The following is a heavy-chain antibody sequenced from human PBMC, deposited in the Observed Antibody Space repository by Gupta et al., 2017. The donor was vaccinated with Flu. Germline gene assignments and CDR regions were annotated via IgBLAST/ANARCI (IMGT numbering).Heavy chain of an antibody. Sequence: EVQLLESGGGLVQPGGSLRLSCAASGFPFSSYAMSWVRQAPGKGLGWVSASSGSGGRTDYADSVKGRFTSSRDNSKNTLYLQMNSMRAEDTAVDYCEKDSTISYSGSYRGYYGMDVWGQGNTVTVSS. CDR1: GFPFSSYA. J-gene: IGHJ6*02. CDR3: EKDSTISYSGSYRGYYGMDV. D-gene: IGHD1-26*01. V-gene: IGHV3-23*01. CDR2: SSGSGGRT.